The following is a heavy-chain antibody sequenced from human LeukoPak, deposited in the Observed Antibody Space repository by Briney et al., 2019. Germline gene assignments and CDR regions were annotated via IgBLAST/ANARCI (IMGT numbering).Heavy chain of an antibody. CDR1: GYTFSIYS. CDR3: ARAGYSYGYLGYFDY. V-gene: IGHV1-18*01. J-gene: IGHJ4*02. Sequence: ASVNVSCKASGYTFSIYSIAWVRQAPGQGLEWMGWISAYNGNTNYAQKFQGRVTMTTDTSTSTAYMELRSLGSDDTAVYYCARAGYSYGYLGYFDYWGQGTLVTVSS. CDR2: ISAYNGNT. D-gene: IGHD5-18*01.